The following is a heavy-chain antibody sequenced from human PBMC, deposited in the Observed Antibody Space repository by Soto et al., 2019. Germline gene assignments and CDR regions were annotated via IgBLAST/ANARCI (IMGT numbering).Heavy chain of an antibody. J-gene: IGHJ5*01. CDR1: AGNLSSGDYY. CDR3: ARLSLGPNYLNWFDP. V-gene: IGHV4-30-4*08. Sequence: TLSLPCIVGAGNLSSGDYYCSWIRQSPGKGLESIEYIDKRVSTHYTPSLKSRVTTSVDTSKCRFSLKLSSVTDADTAVYYCARLSLGPNYLNWFDPWDQETLVAASS. D-gene: IGHD3-10*01. CDR2: IDKRVST.